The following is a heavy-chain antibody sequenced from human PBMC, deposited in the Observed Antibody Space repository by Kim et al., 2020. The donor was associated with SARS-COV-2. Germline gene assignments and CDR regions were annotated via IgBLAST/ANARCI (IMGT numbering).Heavy chain of an antibody. CDR3: ARALRYFDWLLAFDY. CDR1: GFTFSSYS. J-gene: IGHJ4*02. D-gene: IGHD3-9*01. V-gene: IGHV3-48*02. Sequence: GGSLRLSCAASGFTFSSYSMNWVRQAPGKGLEWVSYISSSSSTIYYADSVKGRFTISRDNAKNSLYLQMNSLRDEDTAVYYCARALRYFDWLLAFDYWGQGTLVTVSS. CDR2: ISSSSSTI.